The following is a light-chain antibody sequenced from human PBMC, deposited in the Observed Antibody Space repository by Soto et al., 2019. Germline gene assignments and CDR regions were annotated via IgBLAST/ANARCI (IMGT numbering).Light chain of an antibody. Sequence: SYELTQPPSVSVSPGQTASITCSGDKLGDKYGCWYQQKPGQSPVLVIYQDNKRPSGIPERFSGSNSGNTATLTISGTQAMDEADYYCQAWDSVTAWVFGGGTQLNVL. J-gene: IGLJ3*02. CDR3: QAWDSVTAWV. CDR1: KLGDKY. CDR2: QDN. V-gene: IGLV3-1*01.